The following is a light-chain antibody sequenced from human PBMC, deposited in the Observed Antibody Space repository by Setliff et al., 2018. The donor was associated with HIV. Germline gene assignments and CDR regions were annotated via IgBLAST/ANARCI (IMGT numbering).Light chain of an antibody. Sequence: ALTQPPSASGSPGQSVTTSCTGTSSDVGGYNYVSWYQQHPGKAPKLMIYEVSKRPSGVPDRFSGSKSGNTASLTVSGLQAEDEADYYCTSYAGSNNLGVFGTGTKSPS. CDR1: SSDVGGYNY. J-gene: IGLJ1*01. V-gene: IGLV2-8*01. CDR3: TSYAGSNNLGV. CDR2: EVS.